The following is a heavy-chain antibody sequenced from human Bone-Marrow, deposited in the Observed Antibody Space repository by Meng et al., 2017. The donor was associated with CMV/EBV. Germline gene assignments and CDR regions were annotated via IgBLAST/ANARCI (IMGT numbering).Heavy chain of an antibody. V-gene: IGHV1-2*02. CDR3: ARGFRDIVATIGVSGNRHPYYFDY. Sequence: ASVKVSCKGSENTFTGYYIHWVRQAPGQGLEWMGWINPNSGGTNYAQKFQGRVTMTCDTSIRTAYMELRRLRSDDTAVYYCARGFRDIVATIGVSGNRHPYYFDYWGQGTLVTVSS. CDR1: ENTFTGYY. D-gene: IGHD5-12*01. CDR2: INPNSGGT. J-gene: IGHJ4*02.